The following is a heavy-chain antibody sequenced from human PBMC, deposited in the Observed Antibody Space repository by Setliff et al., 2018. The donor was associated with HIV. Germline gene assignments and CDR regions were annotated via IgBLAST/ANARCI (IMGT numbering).Heavy chain of an antibody. CDR3: ATHRGYYYGSGNYQNWYFDL. CDR2: IYSSGST. V-gene: IGHV4-31*03. CDR1: GGSISSGGYY. J-gene: IGHJ2*01. D-gene: IGHD3-10*01. Sequence: SETLSLTCTVSGGSISSGGYYWSWIRQHPGKGLEWIGSIYSSGSTYYNPSLKSRVTISVDTSKNQFSLKLSSVTAADTAVYYCATHRGYYYGSGNYQNWYFDLWGRGTLVTV.